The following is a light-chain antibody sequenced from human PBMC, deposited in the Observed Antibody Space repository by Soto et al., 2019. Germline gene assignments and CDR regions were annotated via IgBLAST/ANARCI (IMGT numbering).Light chain of an antibody. J-gene: IGKJ3*01. CDR1: QSVSNY. Sequence: EIVLTQSPATLSLSPGERATLSCRASQSVSNYLAWYQQKPGQAPRLLIYDASNRATGIPPRFSGSGSGTDFTLTISSLEPEDFAVYYCQQRINWPPTTFGPGTKVDIK. CDR3: QQRINWPPTT. CDR2: DAS. V-gene: IGKV3-11*01.